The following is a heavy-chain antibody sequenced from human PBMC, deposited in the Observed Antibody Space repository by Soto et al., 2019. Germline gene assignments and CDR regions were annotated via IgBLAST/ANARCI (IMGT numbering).Heavy chain of an antibody. CDR3: VRQQQSHMDV. D-gene: IGHD1-1*01. Sequence: PGGSLRLSCAVSGFAVSYFDMHWVRQAPGKGLEWVALISYDGNNKYYADSVKGRFTISRDISKNTLYVQMTSLRAEDTAVYYCVRQQQSHMDVWGHGTTVTVSS. CDR2: ISYDGNNK. J-gene: IGHJ6*02. CDR1: GFAVSYFD. V-gene: IGHV3-30*03.